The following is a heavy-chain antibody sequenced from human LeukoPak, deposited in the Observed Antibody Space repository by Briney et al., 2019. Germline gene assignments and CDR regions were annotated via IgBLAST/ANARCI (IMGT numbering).Heavy chain of an antibody. J-gene: IGHJ6*02. CDR2: IYYSGST. V-gene: IGHV4-39*01. Sequence: PSETLSLTCTVSGGSISSSSYYWGWIRQPPGKGLEWIGSIYYSGSTYYNPSLKSRVTISVDTSKNQFSLKLSSVTAADTAVYYCARLLSIILTAPGSNYYYGMDVWGQGTTVTVSS. CDR1: GGSISSSSYY. D-gene: IGHD3-9*01. CDR3: ARLLSIILTAPGSNYYYGMDV.